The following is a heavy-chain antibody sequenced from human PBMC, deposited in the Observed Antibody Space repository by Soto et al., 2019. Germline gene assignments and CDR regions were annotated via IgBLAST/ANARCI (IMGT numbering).Heavy chain of an antibody. Sequence: PVGSLRLSCAVSGFICSSYDMSWVRQAPGKGLEWVSTILVGGSTHYEDSVTGRFTISRDTSKNTVYLQMNSLTAGDTAVYYCARATATGGGAFEIYGQGTMVTVS. D-gene: IGHD2-8*02. CDR3: ARATATGGGAFEI. J-gene: IGHJ3*02. V-gene: IGHV3-23*01. CDR1: GFICSSYD. CDR2: ILVGGST.